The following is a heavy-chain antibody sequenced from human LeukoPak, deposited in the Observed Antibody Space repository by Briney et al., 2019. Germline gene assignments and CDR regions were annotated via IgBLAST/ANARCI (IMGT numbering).Heavy chain of an antibody. V-gene: IGHV3-30-3*02. CDR1: GFMFSNYA. Sequence: GRSLRLSCAASGFMFSNYAMHWVRQAPGKGLEWVAVISNDASYKYYADSVKGRFTISRDNYKNTLYLQMNSLRAEDTAVYYCAKSTQASAGTDFDSWGQGTLVTVS. J-gene: IGHJ4*02. CDR2: ISNDASYK. CDR3: AKSTQASAGTDFDS. D-gene: IGHD6-13*01.